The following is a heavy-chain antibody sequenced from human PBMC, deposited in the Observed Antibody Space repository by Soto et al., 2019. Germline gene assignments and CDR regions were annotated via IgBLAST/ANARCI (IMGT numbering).Heavy chain of an antibody. CDR2: IYHSGST. D-gene: IGHD5-12*01. J-gene: IGHJ4*02. V-gene: IGHV4-4*02. CDR3: ARAPLYGYPDTNYCFDY. CDR1: GGSISSSNW. Sequence: QVQLQESGPGLVKPSGTLSLTCAVSGGSISSSNWWSWVRQPPGKGLEWIGEIYHSGSTNYNPALKSRVTISVDKSKNQFSLKLSSVTAAHTAVYYCARAPLYGYPDTNYCFDYWGQGTLVTVSS.